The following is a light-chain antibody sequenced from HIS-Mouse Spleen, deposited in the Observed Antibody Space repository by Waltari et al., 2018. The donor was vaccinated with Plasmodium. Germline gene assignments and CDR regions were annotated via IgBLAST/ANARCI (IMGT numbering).Light chain of an antibody. J-gene: IGLJ3*02. CDR2: YYSDSDK. CDR1: SAINFDSYN. V-gene: IGLV5-37*01. Sequence: QPVLTQPPSSSAPPGESARLTCSLPSAINFDSYNIHWYHQKPGSPPRYLLYYYSDSDKGQGSGVPSRFSGSKDASDNTGILLISGLQSEDEADYYCMIWPSNASGVFGGGTKLTVL. CDR3: MIWPSNASGV.